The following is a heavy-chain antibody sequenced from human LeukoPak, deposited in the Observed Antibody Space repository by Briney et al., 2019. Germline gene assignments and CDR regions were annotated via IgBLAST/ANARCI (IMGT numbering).Heavy chain of an antibody. Sequence: SETLSLTFTVSGGSISCYYWSWIRQPPGKGLEWIGYIYYSGSTNYNPSLKSRVTISVDTSKNQFSLKLSSVTAADTAVYYCARDEVGVGIYDWGQGTLVTVSS. CDR1: GGSISCYY. CDR3: ARDEVGVGIYD. CDR2: IYYSGST. D-gene: IGHD5-12*01. J-gene: IGHJ4*02. V-gene: IGHV4-59*01.